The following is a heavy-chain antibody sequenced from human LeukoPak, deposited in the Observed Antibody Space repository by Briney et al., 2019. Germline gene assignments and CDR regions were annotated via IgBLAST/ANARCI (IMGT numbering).Heavy chain of an antibody. V-gene: IGHV1-8*02. Sequence: GASVKVSCKASGYTFTGYYMHWVRQAPGQGLEWMGWMNPNSGNTGYAQKFQGRVTMTRNTSISTAYMELSSLRSEDTAVYYCARAGGPYFLDYWGQGTLVTVSS. CDR2: MNPNSGNT. D-gene: IGHD2/OR15-2a*01. J-gene: IGHJ4*02. CDR3: ARAGGPYFLDY. CDR1: GYTFTGYY.